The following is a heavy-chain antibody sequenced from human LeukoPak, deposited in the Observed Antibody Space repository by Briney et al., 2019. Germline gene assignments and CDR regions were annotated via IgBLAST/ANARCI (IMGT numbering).Heavy chain of an antibody. CDR1: GFTFSSYA. Sequence: GGSLRLSCAASGFTFSSYAMSWVRQAPGKGLEWVSAISGSGGSTYYADSVKGWFTISRDNSKNTLYLQMNSLRAEDTAVYYCAKDNSYSSSYSGYYYGMDVWGQGTTVTVSS. J-gene: IGHJ6*02. D-gene: IGHD6-6*01. V-gene: IGHV3-23*01. CDR3: AKDNSYSSSYSGYYYGMDV. CDR2: ISGSGGST.